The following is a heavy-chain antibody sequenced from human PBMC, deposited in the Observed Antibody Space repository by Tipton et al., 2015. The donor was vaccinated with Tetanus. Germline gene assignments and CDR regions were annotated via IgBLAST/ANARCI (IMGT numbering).Heavy chain of an antibody. J-gene: IGHJ4*02. V-gene: IGHV3-23*01. CDR2: LSGSEKDP. CDR3: VKPLIPGRAYFDS. CDR1: GFTFRTYG. Sequence: SLRLSCAASGFTFRTYGMSWVRQAPGKGLEWVSSLSGSEKDPYNKDSVKGRFTVSRDDSKNTLYLQLSSLRVEDTAVYYCVKPLIPGRAYFDSWGLGTLVTVSS. D-gene: IGHD1-26*01.